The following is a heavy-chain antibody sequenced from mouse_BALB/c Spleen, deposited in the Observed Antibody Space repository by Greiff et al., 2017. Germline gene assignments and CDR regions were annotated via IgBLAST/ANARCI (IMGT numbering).Heavy chain of an antibody. CDR2: IDPENGNT. CDR1: GFNIKDYY. Sequence: VQLKQSGAELVRPGALVKLSCKASGFNIKDYYMHWVKQRPEQGLEWIGWIDPENGNTIYDPKFQGKASITADTSSNTAYLQLSSLTSEDTAVYYCARFPAYYRYDYAMDYWGQGTSVTVSS. J-gene: IGHJ4*01. V-gene: IGHV14-1*02. D-gene: IGHD2-14*01. CDR3: ARFPAYYRYDYAMDY.